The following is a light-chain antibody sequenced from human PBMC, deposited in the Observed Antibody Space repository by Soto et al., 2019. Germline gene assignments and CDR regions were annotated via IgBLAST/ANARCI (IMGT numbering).Light chain of an antibody. CDR2: DAS. J-gene: IGKJ1*01. V-gene: IGKV1-33*01. CDR1: QAISNY. CDR3: QQYDNPPRT. Sequence: DIQMTQFPSTLSASVGDRVTITCRASQAISNYLDWYQQKPGKAPKVVIYDASSLETGVPSRFSGSGSGTDFTLTISRLEPEDIAVYYCQQYDNPPRTFGQGTKVDIK.